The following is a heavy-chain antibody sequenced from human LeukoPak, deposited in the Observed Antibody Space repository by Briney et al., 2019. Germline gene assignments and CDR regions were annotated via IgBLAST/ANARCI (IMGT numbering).Heavy chain of an antibody. Sequence: PGGSLRLSCAASGFSFSSHGMSWVRQAPGKGLEWVANIKQDGGEEHYVDSVKGRFTISRDNAKNSLYLQMNSLRAEDTAVYYCARDKSADYGDSYFDSWGQGILVTVSS. D-gene: IGHD4-17*01. CDR1: GFSFSSHG. V-gene: IGHV3-7*01. J-gene: IGHJ4*02. CDR2: IKQDGGEE. CDR3: ARDKSADYGDSYFDS.